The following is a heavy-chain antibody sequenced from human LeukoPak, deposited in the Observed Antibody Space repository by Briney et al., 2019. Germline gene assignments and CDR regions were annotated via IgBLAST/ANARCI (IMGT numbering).Heavy chain of an antibody. Sequence: PSETLSLTCAVYGGSFSGYYWSWIRQPPGKGLEWIGEINHSGSTNYNPSLKSRVTISVDTSKNQFSLKLSSVTAADTAVYYCARASPDTYYYYYMDVWGKGTTVTVSS. V-gene: IGHV4-34*01. CDR2: INHSGST. CDR1: GGSFSGYY. J-gene: IGHJ6*03. D-gene: IGHD1-14*01. CDR3: ARASPDTYYYYYMDV.